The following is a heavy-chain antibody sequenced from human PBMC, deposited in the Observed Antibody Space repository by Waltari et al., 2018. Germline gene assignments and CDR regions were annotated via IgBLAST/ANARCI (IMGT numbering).Heavy chain of an antibody. CDR2: IYYSGST. D-gene: IGHD5-18*01. CDR1: GGSISSYY. V-gene: IGHV4-59*01. J-gene: IGHJ4*02. Sequence: QVQLQESGPGLVKPSETLSLTCTVSGGSISSYYWSWIRQPPGKGLEWIGYIYYSGSTNYNPSLKSRVTISVDTSKNQFSLKLSSVTAADTAVYYCAKFGYIYYYSDYWGQGTLVTVSS. CDR3: AKFGYIYYYSDY.